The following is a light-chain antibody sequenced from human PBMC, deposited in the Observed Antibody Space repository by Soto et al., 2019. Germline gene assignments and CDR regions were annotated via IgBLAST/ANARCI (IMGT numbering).Light chain of an antibody. CDR1: QSVGSN. Sequence: EIILTQSPDTLSLSPGERATLSCRASQSVGSNLAWYQQKPGQPPRILMYGASARATGVAARISGRGSGTEFTLTISSLQSEDFGVYYCQQYNDWPRTFGQGTKVDIK. V-gene: IGKV3-15*01. CDR3: QQYNDWPRT. J-gene: IGKJ1*01. CDR2: GAS.